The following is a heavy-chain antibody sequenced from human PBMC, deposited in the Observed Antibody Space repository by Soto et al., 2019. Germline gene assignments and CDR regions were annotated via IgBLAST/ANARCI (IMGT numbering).Heavy chain of an antibody. CDR3: ASVYCSSTSCYKPYYYGMDV. V-gene: IGHV4-39*01. D-gene: IGHD2-2*02. CDR1: GGSISSSSYY. CDR2: IYYSGST. Sequence: KPSETLSLTCTVSGGSISSSSYYWGWIRQPPGKGLEWIGSIYYSGSTYYNPSLKSRVTISVDTSKNQFSLKLSSVTAADTAVYYCASVYCSSTSCYKPYYYGMDVWGQGTTVTVSS. J-gene: IGHJ6*02.